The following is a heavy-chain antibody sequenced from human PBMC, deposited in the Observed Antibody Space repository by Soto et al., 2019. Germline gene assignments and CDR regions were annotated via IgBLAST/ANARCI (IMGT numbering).Heavy chain of an antibody. CDR2: IHYSGSV. J-gene: IGHJ6*02. D-gene: IGHD2-21*02. CDR3: VREDDGGDRDYYGLDV. CDR1: GGSISFDHYH. Sequence: QVQLQESGPGLVRPSQTLSLTCTVSGGSISFDHYHWTWIRQPAGKGLEWIGYIHYSGSVYYNPSLQSRVSMSVGTSKNLFSLKLSSVTAADTAVYFCVREDDGGDRDYYGLDVWGQGTTVTVSS. V-gene: IGHV4-30-4*01.